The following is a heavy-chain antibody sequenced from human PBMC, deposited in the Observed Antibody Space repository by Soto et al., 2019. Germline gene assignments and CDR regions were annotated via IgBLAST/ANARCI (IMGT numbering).Heavy chain of an antibody. D-gene: IGHD3-16*01. CDR2: IGAAGDT. CDR1: GFTFSNYA. CDR3: AAGGVTSVAQFDC. J-gene: IGHJ4*02. V-gene: IGHV3-13*01. Sequence: EVQLVESGGGLVQRGGSLRLSCAASGFTFSNYAMHWVRQPTGKGLEWVSGIGAAGDTYYPGSVKGRFTIYRENAKNSLYLQMNRLRAGDTAVYYCAAGGVTSVAQFDCWGQVPLGSAAS.